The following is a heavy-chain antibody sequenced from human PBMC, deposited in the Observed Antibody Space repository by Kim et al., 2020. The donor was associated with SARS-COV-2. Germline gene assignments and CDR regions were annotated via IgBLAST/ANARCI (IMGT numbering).Heavy chain of an antibody. CDR1: GFTFSSYG. V-gene: IGHV3-30*03. CDR3: AILSGSSPKGAFDI. Sequence: GGSLRLSCAASGFTFSSYGMHWVRQAPGKGLEWVAVISYDGSNKYYADSVKGRFTISRDNSKNTLYLQMNSLRAEDTAVYYCAILSGSSPKGAFDIWGQGTMVTVSS. J-gene: IGHJ3*02. CDR2: ISYDGSNK. D-gene: IGHD1-26*01.